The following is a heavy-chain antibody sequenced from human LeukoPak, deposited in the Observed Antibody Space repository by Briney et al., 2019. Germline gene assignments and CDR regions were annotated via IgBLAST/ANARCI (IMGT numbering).Heavy chain of an antibody. CDR1: GYTFTGYY. CDR2: INPNSGGT. V-gene: IGHV1-2*02. Sequence: ASVKVSCKASGYTFTGYYMHWVRQAPGQGLEWMGWINPNSGGTNYAQKFQGRVTMTRDTSISTAYMELSRLTSDDTAMYYCARGEGIAVAGTWFDPWGQGTLVTVSS. J-gene: IGHJ5*02. D-gene: IGHD6-19*01. CDR3: ARGEGIAVAGTWFDP.